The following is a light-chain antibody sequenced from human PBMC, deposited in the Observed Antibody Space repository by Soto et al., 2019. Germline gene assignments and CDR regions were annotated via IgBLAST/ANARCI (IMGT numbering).Light chain of an antibody. CDR1: SSDVGSSNY. J-gene: IGLJ3*02. CDR3: SSYTRGNSWV. V-gene: IGLV2-14*03. Sequence: QSALTQPASVSGSPGQSITISCTGTSSDVGSSNYVSWYQHHPGKAPQLIIFDVSDRPSGVSHRFSGSKSGNTASLSISGILADDEDYYYCSSYTRGNSWVFGGGTKLTVL. CDR2: DVS.